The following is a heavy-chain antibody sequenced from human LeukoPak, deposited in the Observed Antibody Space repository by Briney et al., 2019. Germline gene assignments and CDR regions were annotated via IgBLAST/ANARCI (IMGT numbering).Heavy chain of an antibody. CDR2: ITTKPDNYAT. D-gene: IGHD6-19*01. CDR3: TTYRSGHY. J-gene: IGHJ4*02. CDR1: GFTFSGSD. Sequence: GGSLRLSCAASGFTFSGSDIHWVRQASGKGLEWVGRITTKPDNYATAYAASVKGRFTISRDDSESTAYLQMNSLKTEDTAVCYCTTYRSGHYWGQGTLVTVSS. V-gene: IGHV3-73*01.